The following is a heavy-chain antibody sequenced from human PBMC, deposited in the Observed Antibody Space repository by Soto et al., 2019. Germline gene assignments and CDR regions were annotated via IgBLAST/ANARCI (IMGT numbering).Heavy chain of an antibody. J-gene: IGHJ6*01. CDR3: AKDCGYCSGGSCYCYGMDV. Sequence: QVQLVESGGGVVQPGRSLRLSCAASGFTFSSYGMHWVRQAPGKGLEWVAVISYDGSNKYYADSVKGRFTISRDNSKNTLYLQMNSLRAEDTAVYYCAKDCGYCSGGSCYCYGMDVW. CDR2: ISYDGSNK. CDR1: GFTFSSYG. D-gene: IGHD2-15*01. V-gene: IGHV3-30*18.